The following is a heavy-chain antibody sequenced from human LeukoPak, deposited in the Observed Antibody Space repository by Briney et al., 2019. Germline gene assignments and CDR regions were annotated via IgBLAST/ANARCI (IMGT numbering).Heavy chain of an antibody. J-gene: IGHJ3*02. D-gene: IGHD2-15*01. Sequence: GASVKVSCKASGYTFTSYDIIWLGQATGQGLEWMGWMNPNSGNTGYAQKFQARVSMTRNTSISTAYMELSSLRSEDTAVYYCTRGLVVLSATSWAFDIWGHGTMVTVSS. V-gene: IGHV1-8*01. CDR2: MNPNSGNT. CDR3: TRGLVVLSATSWAFDI. CDR1: GYTFTSYD.